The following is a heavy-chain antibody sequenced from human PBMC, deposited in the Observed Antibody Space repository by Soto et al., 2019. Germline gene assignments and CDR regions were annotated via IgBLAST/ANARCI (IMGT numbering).Heavy chain of an antibody. CDR2: ISSSSSTI. V-gene: IGHV3-48*01. CDR3: ARRSWSGYYLVDYYYYMDV. CDR1: GFTFSSYS. Sequence: EVQLVESGGGLVQPGGSLRLSCAASGFTFSSYSMNWVRQAPGKGLEWVSYISSSSSTIYYADSVKGRFTSSRDNAKNSLYLQMNSLRAEHTAVYYCARRSWSGYYLVDYYYYMDVWGKGTTVTVSS. J-gene: IGHJ6*03. D-gene: IGHD3-3*01.